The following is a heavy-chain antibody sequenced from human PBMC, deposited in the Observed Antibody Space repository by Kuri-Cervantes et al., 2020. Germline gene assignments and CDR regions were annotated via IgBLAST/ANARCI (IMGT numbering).Heavy chain of an antibody. J-gene: IGHJ4*02. CDR2: INHSGST. V-gene: IGHV4-34*01. Sequence: SETLSLTCAVYGGSFSGYYWSWIRQPPGKGLEWIGEINHSGSTNCNPSLKSRVTISVDTSKNQFSLKLSSVTAADTAVYYCARDSSGWNHFDYWGQGTLVTVSS. CDR1: GGSFSGYY. D-gene: IGHD6-19*01. CDR3: ARDSSGWNHFDY.